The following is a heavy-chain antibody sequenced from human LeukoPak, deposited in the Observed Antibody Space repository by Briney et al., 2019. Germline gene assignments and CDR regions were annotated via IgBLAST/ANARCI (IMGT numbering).Heavy chain of an antibody. CDR1: GGSISNHF. Sequence: SETLSLTCTVSGGSISNHFWSWIRQPAGKGPEWIGRIYSTGSTDYNPSLKSRVTVSLDTSKNQFSLSLTSVTAADTAVYYCARDVALSYCGGDCLPDYWGQGILVTVSS. CDR2: IYSTGST. CDR3: ARDVALSYCGGDCLPDY. V-gene: IGHV4-4*07. D-gene: IGHD2-21*02. J-gene: IGHJ4*02.